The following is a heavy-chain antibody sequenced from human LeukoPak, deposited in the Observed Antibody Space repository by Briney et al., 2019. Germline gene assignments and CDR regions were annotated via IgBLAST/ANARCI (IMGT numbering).Heavy chain of an antibody. CDR2: ISGVGDVT. J-gene: IGHJ4*02. D-gene: IGHD3-22*01. Sequence: GGSLRLSCAASDFNFSTYAMSWVRQAPGKGLEWVSTISGVGDVTYYADSVKGRFTISRDNSKNTLFLQMNNLRVDDTAVYYCAKMGTYYYDSSNYYNFFDFWGQGTLVTVSS. CDR1: DFNFSTYA. CDR3: AKMGTYYYDSSNYYNFFDF. V-gene: IGHV3-23*01.